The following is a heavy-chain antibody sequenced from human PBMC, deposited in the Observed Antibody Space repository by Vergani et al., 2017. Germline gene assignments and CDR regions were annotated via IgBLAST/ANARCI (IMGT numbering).Heavy chain of an antibody. CDR1: GYTFTGYY. D-gene: IGHD5-24*01. V-gene: IGHV1-2*02. Sequence: QVQLVQSGAEVKKPGASVKVSCKASGYTFTGYYMHWVRQAPGQGLEWMGWINPNSGGTNYAQKFQGRVTMTRDTSISTAYMELSRLRSEDTAVYYCARGRGDYVEMATIALHYYYGMDVWGQGTTVTVSS. CDR3: ARGRGDYVEMATIALHYYYGMDV. J-gene: IGHJ6*02. CDR2: INPNSGGT.